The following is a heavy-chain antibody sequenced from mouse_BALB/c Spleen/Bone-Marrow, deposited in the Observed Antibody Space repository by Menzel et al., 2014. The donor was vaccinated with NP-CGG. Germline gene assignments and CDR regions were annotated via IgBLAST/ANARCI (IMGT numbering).Heavy chain of an antibody. CDR3: TRTRYDYDNAMDC. V-gene: IGHV1S81*02. Sequence: VQLQQSGAELVKPGASVKLSCKASGYTFTSYYMYWVKQRPGQGLEWIGEINPSNGGTNFNEKFKSKATLTVDKSSSTAYMQLSSLTSEDPAVYYGTRTRYDYDNAMDCWGQGTSVTVSS. CDR2: INPSNGGT. J-gene: IGHJ4*01. CDR1: GYTFTSYY. D-gene: IGHD2-4*01.